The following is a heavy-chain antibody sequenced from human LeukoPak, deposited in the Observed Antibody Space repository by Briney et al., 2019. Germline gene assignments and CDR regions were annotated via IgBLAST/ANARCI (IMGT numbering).Heavy chain of an antibody. Sequence: GGSLRLSCAASGFTFSSYAMSWVRQAPGKGLEWVSAISGSGGSTYYADSVKGRFTISRDNSKNTLYLQMNSLRAEDTAVYYCGKDVSYFYDQAGGGYWGQGTLVTVSS. CDR2: ISGSGGST. D-gene: IGHD3-22*01. CDR1: GFTFSSYA. J-gene: IGHJ4*02. CDR3: GKDVSYFYDQAGGGY. V-gene: IGHV3-23*01.